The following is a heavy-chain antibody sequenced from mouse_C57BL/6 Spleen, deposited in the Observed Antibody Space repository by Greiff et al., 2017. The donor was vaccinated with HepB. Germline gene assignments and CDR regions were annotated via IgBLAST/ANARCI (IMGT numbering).Heavy chain of an antibody. CDR2: IDPSDSET. J-gene: IGHJ4*01. CDR1: GYTFTSYW. V-gene: IGHV1-52*01. Sequence: QVQLQQPGAELVRPGSSVKLSCKASGYTFTSYWMHWVKQRPIQGLEWIGNIDPSDSETHYNQKFKDKATLTVDKSSSTAYMQLSSLTSEDSAVYYCARAGYYGSTRYYAMDYWGQGTSVTVSS. CDR3: ARAGYYGSTRYYAMDY. D-gene: IGHD1-1*01.